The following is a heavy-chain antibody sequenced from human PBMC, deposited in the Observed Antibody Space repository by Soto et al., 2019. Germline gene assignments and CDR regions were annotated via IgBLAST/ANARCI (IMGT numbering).Heavy chain of an antibody. CDR3: ARSSGYYDVDY. D-gene: IGHD3-22*01. CDR2: INAGNGNT. J-gene: IGHJ4*02. V-gene: IGHV1-3*01. CDR1: GYTFTSYA. Sequence: QVQLVQSGAEVKKPGASVKVSCKASGYTFTSYAMHWVRQAPGQRLEWMGWINAGNGNTKYSETFQGRVTITRDTSASTADMELTSLRSEDTAVYYCARSSGYYDVDYWGQGTLVTVSS.